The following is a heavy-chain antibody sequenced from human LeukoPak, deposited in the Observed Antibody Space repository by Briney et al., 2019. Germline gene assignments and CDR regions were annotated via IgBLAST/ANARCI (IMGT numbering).Heavy chain of an antibody. CDR1: GFTFSSYA. D-gene: IGHD6-13*01. J-gene: IGHJ4*02. CDR3: AKGPRQQLVTRFDN. V-gene: IGHV3-23*01. Sequence: PGGSLRLSCAASGFTFSSYAMNWVRQAPGKGLEWVSGISGSGGSTYYADSVKGRFTISRDNSKNTLSLQMNSLRADDTAVYYCAKGPRQQLVTRFDNWGQGTLVTVSS. CDR2: ISGSGGST.